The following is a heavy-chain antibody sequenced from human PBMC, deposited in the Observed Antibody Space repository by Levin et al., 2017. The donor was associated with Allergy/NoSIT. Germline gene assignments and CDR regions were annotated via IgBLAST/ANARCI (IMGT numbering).Heavy chain of an antibody. V-gene: IGHV4-39*01. CDR2: IYYSGST. CDR3: ARNTLDTAMVKNWFDP. J-gene: IGHJ5*02. D-gene: IGHD5-18*01. Sequence: SQTLSLTCTVSGGSIRSSSYYWGWIRQPPGKGLEWIGSIYYSGSTYYNPSLKSRVTISVDTSKNQFSLKLSSVTAADTAVYYCARNTLDTAMVKNWFDPWGQGTLVTVSS. CDR1: GGSIRSSSYY.